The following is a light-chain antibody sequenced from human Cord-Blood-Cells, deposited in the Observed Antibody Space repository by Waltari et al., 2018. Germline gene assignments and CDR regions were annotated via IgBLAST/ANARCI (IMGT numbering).Light chain of an antibody. Sequence: QSALTQPASVFGSPGQSITISCTGTSSDVGRYNLVSWYQQHPGKAPKLMIYEGSKRPSGVSNRFSGSKSGNTASLTISGLQAEDEADYYCCSYAGSSTLVFGGGTKLTVL. CDR2: EGS. J-gene: IGLJ2*01. V-gene: IGLV2-23*01. CDR3: CSYAGSSTLV. CDR1: SSDVGRYNL.